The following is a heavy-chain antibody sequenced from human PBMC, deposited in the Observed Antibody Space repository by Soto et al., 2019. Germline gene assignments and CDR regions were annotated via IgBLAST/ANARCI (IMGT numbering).Heavy chain of an antibody. Sequence: EVQLVESGGGLVQPGGSLRLSCAASGFTFSSYWMHWVRQAPGKGLVWVSRINSDGSSTSYADSVKGRFTISRDNAKNTLYLQMNSLRAEDTAVYYCAISLIRYFDWLPRWGQGTLVTVSS. V-gene: IGHV3-74*01. CDR1: GFTFSSYW. J-gene: IGHJ5*02. CDR2: INSDGSST. CDR3: AISLIRYFDWLPR. D-gene: IGHD3-9*01.